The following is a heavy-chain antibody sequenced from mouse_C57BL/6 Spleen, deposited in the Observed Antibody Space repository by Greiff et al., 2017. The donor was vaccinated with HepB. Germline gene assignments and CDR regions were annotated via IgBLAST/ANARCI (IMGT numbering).Heavy chain of an antibody. Sequence: EVQRVESGGGLVKPGGSLKLSCAASGFTFSDYGMHWVRQAPEKGLEWVAYISSGSSTIYYADTVKGRFTISRDNAKNTLFLQMTSLRSEDTAMYYCARRTTVVPFAYWGQGTLVTVSA. V-gene: IGHV5-17*01. J-gene: IGHJ3*01. CDR2: ISSGSSTI. CDR3: ARRTTVVPFAY. CDR1: GFTFSDYG. D-gene: IGHD1-1*01.